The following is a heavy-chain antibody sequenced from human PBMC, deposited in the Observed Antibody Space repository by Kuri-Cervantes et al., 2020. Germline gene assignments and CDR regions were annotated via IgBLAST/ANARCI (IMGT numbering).Heavy chain of an antibody. CDR3: AKDRRLAVAAAIPYYFDY. CDR1: GYTFTGYY. V-gene: IGHV1-2*02. D-gene: IGHD6-19*01. CDR2: INPNSGGT. Sequence: ASVKVSCKASGYTFTGYYMHWVRQAPGQGLEWMGWINPNSGGTNYAQKFQGRVTMTRDTSISTAYMELSRLRSDDTAVYYCAKDRRLAVAAAIPYYFDYWGQGTLVNVSS. J-gene: IGHJ4*02.